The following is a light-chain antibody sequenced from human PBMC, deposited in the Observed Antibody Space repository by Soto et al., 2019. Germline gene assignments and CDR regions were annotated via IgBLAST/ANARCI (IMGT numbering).Light chain of an antibody. CDR3: QQAYSFPIT. CDR1: QTIDKY. Sequence: DIQMTQSPSSLSASVGDRVTITCRASQTIDKYLNWYQEKPGKAPKLLIYTTSTLQSEVPSRFSGSGSETDFTLSINSLQPEDFATYYCQQAYSFPITFGKGTRLRL. CDR2: TTS. J-gene: IGKJ5*01. V-gene: IGKV1-39*01.